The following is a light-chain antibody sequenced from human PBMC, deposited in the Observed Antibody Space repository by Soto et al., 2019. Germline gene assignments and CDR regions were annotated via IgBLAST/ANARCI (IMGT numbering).Light chain of an antibody. CDR1: QSVSSSY. V-gene: IGKV3-20*01. CDR2: GAS. J-gene: IGKJ1*01. CDR3: QQPWT. Sequence: EIVLTQSPGTLSLSPGERATLSCRASQSVSSSYLAWYQQKPGRAPRLLIYGASSRATGIPDRFSGSGSGTDFTLTISRLEPEDFAVYYCQQPWTFGQGTKVEIK.